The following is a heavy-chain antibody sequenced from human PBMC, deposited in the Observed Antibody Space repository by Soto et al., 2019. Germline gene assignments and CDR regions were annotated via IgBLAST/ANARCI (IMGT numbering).Heavy chain of an antibody. J-gene: IGHJ6*03. CDR3: AKFRGLFHYDYHMDA. V-gene: IGHV3-23*03. CDR1: GFSFSTYD. CDR2: INNDGVST. D-gene: IGHD3-10*01. Sequence: VQLLESGGGLVQPGGSLRLSCAASGFSFSTYDMTWVRQAPGKGLEWVSIINNDGVSTYYADSVKGRFTISRDNSKDTLYLQMNSLRAEDTAVFYCAKFRGLFHYDYHMDAWGKGTTVTVAS.